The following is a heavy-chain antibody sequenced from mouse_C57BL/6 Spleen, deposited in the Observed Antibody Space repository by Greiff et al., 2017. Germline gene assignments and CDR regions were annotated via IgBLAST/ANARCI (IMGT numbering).Heavy chain of an antibody. V-gene: IGHV1-69*01. D-gene: IGHD2-1*01. CDR1: GYTFTSYW. CDR2: IDPSDSDT. Sequence: QVQLQQPGAELVMPGASVKLSCKASGYTFTSYWMHWVKQRPGQGLEWIGEIDPSDSDTNYNQKFKGKSTLTVDKSSSTAYMQLSSLTSEDAAVYYFAMCSTTGWGKAMDYWGQGTSVTVAS. J-gene: IGHJ4*01. CDR3: AMCSTTGWGKAMDY.